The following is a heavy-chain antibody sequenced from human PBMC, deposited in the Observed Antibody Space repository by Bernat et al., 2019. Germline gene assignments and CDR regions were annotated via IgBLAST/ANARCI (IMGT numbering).Heavy chain of an antibody. J-gene: IGHJ4*02. CDR1: GFTFSNYG. D-gene: IGHD6-25*01. Sequence: QVQLVESGGGVVQPGTSLRLSCVASGFTFSNYGMHWVRQAPGKGLEWVAVIWYDSSNSYYADSVRGRFTISKDNSKHTLFLQMNSLRTEDTGVYYCAGEGWSAMAAAGTGADYWGQGTLVSVSS. V-gene: IGHV3-33*01. CDR2: IWYDSSNS. CDR3: AGEGWSAMAAAGTGADY.